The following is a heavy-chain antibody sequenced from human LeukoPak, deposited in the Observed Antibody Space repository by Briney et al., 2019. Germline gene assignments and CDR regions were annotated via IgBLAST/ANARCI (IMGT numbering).Heavy chain of an antibody. V-gene: IGHV1-18*01. CDR1: GSTFTSYG. D-gene: IGHD3-9*01. CDR3: ACAAYHVLRYFEYWFDP. J-gene: IGHJ5*02. Sequence: ASVKLSCKASGSTFTSYGISWVRQAPGQGLEWMGWISAYNANTNYAHKLQGRVTMTTDTSTSTAYMELRRLRSDDTDVNDCACAAYHVLRYFEYWFDPWGQGTLVTVSS. CDR2: ISAYNANT.